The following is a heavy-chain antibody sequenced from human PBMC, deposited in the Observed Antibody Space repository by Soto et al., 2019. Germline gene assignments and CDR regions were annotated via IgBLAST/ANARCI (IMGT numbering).Heavy chain of an antibody. V-gene: IGHV3-23*01. CDR3: AKDLSSSWHYFDY. D-gene: IGHD6-13*01. CDR2: ISGSGGSA. Sequence: EVQLLESGGGLVQPGGSLRLSCAASGFTFSTYAMSWVRQAPGKGLEWVSIISGSGGSAQYADSVKGRFTISRDSSKNTLYLQMNGLRAVDTAVYYCAKDLSSSWHYFDYWGQGTLVTVSS. J-gene: IGHJ4*02. CDR1: GFTFSTYA.